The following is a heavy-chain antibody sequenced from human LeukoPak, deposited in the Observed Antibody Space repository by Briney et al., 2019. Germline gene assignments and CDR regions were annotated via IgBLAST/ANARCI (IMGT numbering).Heavy chain of an antibody. CDR3: AKDSTNMVGVTLDGDH. CDR2: ISGSGGST. CDR1: GFIFSSYA. J-gene: IGHJ4*02. D-gene: IGHD1-26*01. Sequence: PGGSLRLSCAASGFIFSSYAMSWVRQAPGKGLEWVSVISGSGGSTNYADSVNGRFTISRDNSKNTLYLQMNSLRAEDTAVYFCAKDSTNMVGVTLDGDHWGQGTLVTVSS. V-gene: IGHV3-23*01.